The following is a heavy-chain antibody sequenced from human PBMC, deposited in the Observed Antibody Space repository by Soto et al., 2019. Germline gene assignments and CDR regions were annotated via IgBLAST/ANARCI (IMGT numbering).Heavy chain of an antibody. V-gene: IGHV3-33*01. CDR3: ARDLGY. J-gene: IGHJ4*02. Sequence: QVQLVESGGGVVQPGRSLRLSCAASGFTFSSYGMHWVRQAPGKGLEWVAVIWYDGGNKYYADSVKGRFTISRDNSKNTLYLQMSSLRAEDTAVYYCARDLGYWGQGTLVTVSS. CDR1: GFTFSSYG. CDR2: IWYDGGNK.